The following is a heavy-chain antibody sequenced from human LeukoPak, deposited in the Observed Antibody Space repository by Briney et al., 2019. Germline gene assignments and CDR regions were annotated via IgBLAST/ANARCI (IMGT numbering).Heavy chain of an antibody. CDR3: AGSNEVTDDAFDI. CDR2: ISGSGGST. CDR1: GFTFSSYA. V-gene: IGHV3-23*01. Sequence: PGGSLRLSCAASGFTFSSYAMSWVRQAPGKGPEWVSAISGSGGSTYYADSVKGRFTISRDNSKNTLYLLMNSLRAEDTAVYYCAGSNEVTDDAFDIWGQGTMVTVSS. D-gene: IGHD2-15*01. J-gene: IGHJ3*02.